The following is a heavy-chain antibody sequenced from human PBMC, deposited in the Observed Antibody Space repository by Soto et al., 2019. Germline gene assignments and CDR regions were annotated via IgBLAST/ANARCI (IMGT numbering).Heavy chain of an antibody. J-gene: IGHJ5*02. V-gene: IGHV3-21*01. Sequence: PGGSLRLSCAASGFTFSSYSMNWVRQAPGKGLEWVSSISSSSSYIYYADSVKGRFTISRDNAKNSLYLQMNSLRAEDTAVYYCARVEERITIFGVAKKNWFDPWGQGTLVTV. D-gene: IGHD3-3*01. CDR3: ARVEERITIFGVAKKNWFDP. CDR2: ISSSSSYI. CDR1: GFTFSSYS.